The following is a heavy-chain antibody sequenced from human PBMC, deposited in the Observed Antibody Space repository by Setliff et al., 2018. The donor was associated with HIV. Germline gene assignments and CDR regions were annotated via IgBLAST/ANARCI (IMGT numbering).Heavy chain of an antibody. CDR2: IYSSGST. V-gene: IGHV4-59*01. J-gene: IGHJ4*02. CDR3: ARESERGPHYFDY. CDR1: GASISSYY. Sequence: SETLSLTCTVSGASISSYYWSWIRQPPGKGLEWIGYIYSSGSTNYSPSLKSRVTISVDTSKNQLSLNLTSVTAADTAVYYCARESERGPHYFDYWGQGTLVTVSS. D-gene: IGHD1-1*01.